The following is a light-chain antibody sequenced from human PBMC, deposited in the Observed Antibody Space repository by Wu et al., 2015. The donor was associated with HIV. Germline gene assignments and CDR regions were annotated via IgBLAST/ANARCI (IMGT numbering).Light chain of an antibody. Sequence: EIVLTQSPGTLSLSPGERATLSCRASQSVTSNYLAWYQQKPGQAPRLLIYGASSRASGIPDRFSGSGSGTDFTLTISRLEPEDFAVYYCQQYTDSPPNYTFGQGTKLEIK. CDR3: QQYTDSPPNYT. V-gene: IGKV3-20*01. CDR1: QSVTSNY. J-gene: IGKJ2*01. CDR2: GAS.